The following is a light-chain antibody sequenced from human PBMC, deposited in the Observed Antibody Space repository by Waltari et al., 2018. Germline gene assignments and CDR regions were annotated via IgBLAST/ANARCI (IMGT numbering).Light chain of an antibody. J-gene: IGLJ1*01. Sequence: QSALTQPASVSGSPGQSIAISCTGTSSDVGVYDSVSWYQQHPGKAPKLGRYEVHHRPAGVSNSFSGSKSGNTASLTSSGLQAEDEADYYCCAYTSSSVSYVFGTGTKVTVL. V-gene: IGLV2-14*01. CDR3: CAYTSSSVSYV. CDR2: EVH. CDR1: SSDVGVYDS.